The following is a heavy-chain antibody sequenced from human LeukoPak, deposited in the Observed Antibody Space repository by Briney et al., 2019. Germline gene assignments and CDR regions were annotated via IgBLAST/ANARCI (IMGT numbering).Heavy chain of an antibody. CDR1: GFTFSSYA. Sequence: SGGSLRRSCAASGFTFSSYAMSWVRQAPGKGLEWGSAISGSGGSTYYADSVKGRFTISRDNSKNTLYLQMNSLRAEDTAVYYCARVPAASLSGWWFDPWGQGTLVTVSS. V-gene: IGHV3-23*01. J-gene: IGHJ5*02. D-gene: IGHD2-2*01. CDR3: ARVPAASLSGWWFDP. CDR2: ISGSGGST.